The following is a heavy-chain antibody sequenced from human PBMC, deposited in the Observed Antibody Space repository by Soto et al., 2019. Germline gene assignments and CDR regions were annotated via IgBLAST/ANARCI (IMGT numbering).Heavy chain of an antibody. Sequence: SETLSLTCAVYGGSFSGYYWSWIRQPPGKGLEWIGEINHSGSTHYNPSLKSRVTISVDTSKNQFSLKLSSVTAADTAVYYCARRRGYYGSGKPNFFDIWGQGQWSPSPQ. J-gene: IGHJ3*02. CDR2: INHSGST. D-gene: IGHD3-10*01. CDR1: GGSFSGYY. CDR3: ARRRGYYGSGKPNFFDI. V-gene: IGHV4-34*01.